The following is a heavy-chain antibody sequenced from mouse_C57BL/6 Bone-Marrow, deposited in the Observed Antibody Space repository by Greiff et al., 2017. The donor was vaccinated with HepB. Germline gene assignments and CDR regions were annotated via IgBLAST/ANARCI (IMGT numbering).Heavy chain of an antibody. Sequence: EVQGVESGGGLVKPGGSLKLSCAASGFTFSSYAMSWVRQTPEKRLEWVATISDGGSYTYYPDNVKGRFTISRDNAKNNLYLQMSHLKSEDTAMYYCARTDYHGVDYWGQGTTLTVSS. CDR2: ISDGGSYT. CDR1: GFTFSSYA. D-gene: IGHD1-1*01. CDR3: ARTDYHGVDY. J-gene: IGHJ2*01. V-gene: IGHV5-4*01.